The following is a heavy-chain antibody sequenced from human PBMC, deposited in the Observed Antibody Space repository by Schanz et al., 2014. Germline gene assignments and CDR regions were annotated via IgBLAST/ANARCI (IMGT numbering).Heavy chain of an antibody. CDR1: GGTFDSYT. J-gene: IGHJ6*02. CDR2: IVPLLNVT. Sequence: QVQLVQSGAEVKKPGSSVTVSCKASGGTFDSYTLSWVRQARGQGPELVGRIVPLLNVTVYTQKFQGRVTITADASTGTTYMELENLRSDDTAVYYCASDTMGGNFVLDVWGQGTTVTVSS. D-gene: IGHD3-10*01. CDR3: ASDTMGGNFVLDV. V-gene: IGHV1-69*02.